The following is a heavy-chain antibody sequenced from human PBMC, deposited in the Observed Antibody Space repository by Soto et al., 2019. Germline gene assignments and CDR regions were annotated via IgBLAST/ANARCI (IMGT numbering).Heavy chain of an antibody. CDR1: GFTFSSNA. Sequence: ESGGGLVQPGGSLRLSCAASGFTFSSNAMSWVRQAPGKGLEWVSTISGSGGSTYYADSVKGRFTISRDNSKNTLYLQMNSLRAEDTAVYYCAKPTAAAGRGEYYFDYWGQGTLVTVSS. CDR2: ISGSGGST. J-gene: IGHJ4*02. CDR3: AKPTAAAGRGEYYFDY. V-gene: IGHV3-23*01. D-gene: IGHD6-13*01.